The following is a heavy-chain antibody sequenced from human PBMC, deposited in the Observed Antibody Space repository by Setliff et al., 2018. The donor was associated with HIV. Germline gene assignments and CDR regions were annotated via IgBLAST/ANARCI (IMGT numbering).Heavy chain of an antibody. CDR1: GYSISSGYY. CDR2: IYHSGGT. V-gene: IGHV4-38-2*01. CDR3: VKWNYPNS. J-gene: IGHJ4*02. Sequence: SETLSLTCAVSGYSISSGYYWGWIRQPPGRGLEWIGNIYHSGGTHYNPSLRSRFTMSRDSAKNTLYLQMNSLRVEDTAVYYCVKWNYPNSWGQGTLVTVSS. D-gene: IGHD1-7*01.